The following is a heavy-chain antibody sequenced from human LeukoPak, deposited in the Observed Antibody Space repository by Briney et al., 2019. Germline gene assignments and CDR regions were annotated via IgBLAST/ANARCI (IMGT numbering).Heavy chain of an antibody. CDR3: ARAVGCSGGSCYDSTEENWFDP. V-gene: IGHV3-30*03. CDR1: GFTFSSYG. J-gene: IGHJ5*02. Sequence: PGGSLRLSCAASGFTFSSYGMHWVRQAPGKGLEWVAVISYDGSNKYYADSVKGRFTISRDNSKNTLYLQMNSLRAEDTAVYYCARAVGCSGGSCYDSTEENWFDPWGQGTLVTVSS. CDR2: ISYDGSNK. D-gene: IGHD2-15*01.